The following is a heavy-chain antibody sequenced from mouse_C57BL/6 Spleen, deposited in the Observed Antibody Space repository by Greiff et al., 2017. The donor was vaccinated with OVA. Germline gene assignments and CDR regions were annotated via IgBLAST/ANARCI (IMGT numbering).Heavy chain of an antibody. CDR3: TRWDYGNPAWFAY. V-gene: IGHV6-3*01. CDR2: IRLKSDNYAT. CDR1: GFTFSNYW. J-gene: IGHJ3*01. D-gene: IGHD2-1*01. Sequence: EVKVEESGGGLVQPGGSMKLSCVASGFTFSNYWMNWVRQSPEKGLEWVAQIRLKSDNYATHYAESVKGRFTISRDDSKSSVYLQMNNLRAEDTGIYYCTRWDYGNPAWFAYWGQGTLVTVSA.